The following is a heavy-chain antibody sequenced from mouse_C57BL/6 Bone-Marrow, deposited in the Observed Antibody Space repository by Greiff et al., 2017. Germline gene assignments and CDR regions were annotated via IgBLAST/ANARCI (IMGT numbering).Heavy chain of an antibody. CDR3: ARARLLYYFDY. D-gene: IGHD6-1*01. V-gene: IGHV5-4*01. CDR1: GFTFSSYA. J-gene: IGHJ2*01. CDR2: ISDGGSYT. Sequence: EVQLQESGGGLVKPGGSLKLSCAASGFTFSSYAMSWVRQTPEKRLEWVATISDGGSYTYYPDNVKGRFTISRDNAKNNLYLQMSHLKSEDTAMYYCARARLLYYFDYWGQGTTLTVSS.